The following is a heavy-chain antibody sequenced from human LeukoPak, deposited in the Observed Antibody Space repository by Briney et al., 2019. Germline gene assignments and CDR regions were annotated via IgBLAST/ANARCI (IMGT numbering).Heavy chain of an antibody. Sequence: PETLSLTCTVSGGSISSYYWSWIRQPPGKGLEWIGYIYYSGSTNYNPSLKSRVTISVDTSKNQFSLKLSSVTAADTAVYYCAREGSAQEQKDAFDIWGQGTMVTVSS. J-gene: IGHJ3*02. CDR2: IYYSGST. V-gene: IGHV4-59*01. CDR3: AREGSAQEQKDAFDI. CDR1: GGSISSYY. D-gene: IGHD1-26*01.